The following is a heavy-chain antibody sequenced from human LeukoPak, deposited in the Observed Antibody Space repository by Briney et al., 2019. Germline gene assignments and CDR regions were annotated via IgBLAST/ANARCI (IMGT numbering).Heavy chain of an antibody. V-gene: IGHV3-20*04. CDR2: INWNGGST. J-gene: IGHJ4*02. D-gene: IGHD3-10*01. CDR1: GFTFDDYG. Sequence: GGSLRLSCAASGFTFDDYGMSWVRQAPGKGLEWVSGINWNGGSTGYAASVKGRFTISRDNAKNSLYLQMNSLRAEATALYYCAREVSTYGSGSYRDYWGQGTLVTVSS. CDR3: AREVSTYGSGSYRDY.